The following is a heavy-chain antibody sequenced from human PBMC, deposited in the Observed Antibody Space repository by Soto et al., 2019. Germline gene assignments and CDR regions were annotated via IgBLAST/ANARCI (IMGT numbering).Heavy chain of an antibody. Sequence: NPSETLSLTCTVSGGSINSYCWSWIRQPPGKGLEWIAYIFDSGNANYNPSLKSRVTISVDTSKNQFSLKLTSVTAADTAVYYCARRRRTTVAKFYFDNWGQGALVTVSS. D-gene: IGHD4-4*01. V-gene: IGHV4-59*08. CDR1: GGSINSYC. CDR2: IFDSGNA. J-gene: IGHJ4*02. CDR3: ARRRRTTVAKFYFDN.